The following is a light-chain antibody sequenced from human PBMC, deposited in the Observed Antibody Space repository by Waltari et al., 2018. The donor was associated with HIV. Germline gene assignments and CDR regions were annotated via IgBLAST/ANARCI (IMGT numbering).Light chain of an antibody. CDR3: QSADSTGYPDV. CDR2: KDN. V-gene: IGLV3-25*03. Sequence: SYELTQPPSVSVSPGQTARITCSGDALPKQYAYWYQQKPGQAPLLVIYKDNERPSGIPERFSGSSSGTTVTLTISGVHTEDEADYYCQSADSTGYPDVFGTGTKVTVL. J-gene: IGLJ1*01. CDR1: ALPKQY.